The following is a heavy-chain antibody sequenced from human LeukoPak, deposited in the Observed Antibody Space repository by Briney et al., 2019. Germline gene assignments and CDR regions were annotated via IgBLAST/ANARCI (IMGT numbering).Heavy chain of an antibody. J-gene: IGHJ6*03. CDR2: INPNSGGT. V-gene: IGHV1-2*02. Sequence: ASVKVSCKASGYTFTGYYMHWVRQAPGQGLEWMGWINPNSGGTNYAQKFQGRVTMTRDTSISTAYMELSRLRPDDTAVYYCARDQYSSSGYYMDVWGKGTTVTVSS. D-gene: IGHD6-6*01. CDR3: ARDQYSSSGYYMDV. CDR1: GYTFTGYY.